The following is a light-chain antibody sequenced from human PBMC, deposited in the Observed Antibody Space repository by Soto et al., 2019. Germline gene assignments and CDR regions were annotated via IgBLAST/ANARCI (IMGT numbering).Light chain of an antibody. V-gene: IGKV3-15*01. CDR2: GAS. J-gene: IGKJ5*01. CDR1: QSVSSN. CDR3: QQYNNWPIT. Sequence: EIVMAHAPSTLSLSPVGRGTVSCRASQSVSSNLAWYQQKPGQAPRLLIYGASTRATGIPARFSGSGSGTEFTLTISSLQSEDFAVYYCQQYNNWPITFGQGTRLEIK.